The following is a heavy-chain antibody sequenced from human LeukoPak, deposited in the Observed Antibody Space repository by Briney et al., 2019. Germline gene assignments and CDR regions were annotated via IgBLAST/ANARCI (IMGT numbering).Heavy chain of an antibody. CDR1: GFTFSSYW. V-gene: IGHV3-7*01. D-gene: IGHD3-22*01. J-gene: IGHJ5*02. Sequence: GGSLRLSCAASGFTFSSYWMSWVRQAPGKGLEWVANIKQDGSEKYYVDSVKGRFTISRDNAKNSLYLQMNSLRAEDTAVYYCARDVGPNYYDSSGMFDPWGQGTLVTGSS. CDR2: IKQDGSEK. CDR3: ARDVGPNYYDSSGMFDP.